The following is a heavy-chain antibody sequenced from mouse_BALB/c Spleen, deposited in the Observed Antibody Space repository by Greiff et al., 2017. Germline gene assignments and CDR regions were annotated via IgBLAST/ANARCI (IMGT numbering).Heavy chain of an antibody. Sequence: QVQLQQSGAELVKPGASVKLSCKASGYTFTSYWMHWVKQRPGQGLEWIGEINPSNGRTNYNEKFKSKATLTVDKSSSTAYMQLSSLTSEDSAVYYCARSGAITTAPFAYWGQGTLVTVSA. CDR1: GYTFTSYW. CDR2: INPSNGRT. V-gene: IGHV1S81*02. J-gene: IGHJ3*01. CDR3: ARSGAITTAPFAY. D-gene: IGHD1-2*01.